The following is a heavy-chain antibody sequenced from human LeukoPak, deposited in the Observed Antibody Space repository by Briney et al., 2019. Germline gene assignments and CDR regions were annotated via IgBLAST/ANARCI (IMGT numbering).Heavy chain of an antibody. CDR2: ISYDGSNK. J-gene: IGHJ4*02. D-gene: IGHD2-2*01. CDR1: GFTFSSYA. V-gene: IGHV3-30*04. CDR3: ARDSLGYCSSTSCYSLGAFDY. Sequence: GGSLRLSCAASGFTFSSYAMRWVRQAPGKGLEWVAVISYDGSNKYYADSVKGRFTISRDNSKNTLYLQMNSLRAEDTAVYYCARDSLGYCSSTSCYSLGAFDYWGQGTLVTVSS.